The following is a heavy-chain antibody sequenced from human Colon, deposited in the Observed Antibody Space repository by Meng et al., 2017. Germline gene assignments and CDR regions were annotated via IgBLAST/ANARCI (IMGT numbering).Heavy chain of an antibody. CDR2: IYSGGST. V-gene: IGHV3-23*03. J-gene: IGHJ3*02. CDR1: GFTFDDYA. Sequence: GGSLRLSCAASGFTFDDYAMHWVRQAPGKGLGWVSVIYSGGSTYYADSVKGRFTISRYNSKNTLYLQMNSLRAEDTAVYYCAKVVPRGELSPLDAFDIWGQGTMVTVSS. CDR3: AKVVPRGELSPLDAFDI. D-gene: IGHD3-10*01.